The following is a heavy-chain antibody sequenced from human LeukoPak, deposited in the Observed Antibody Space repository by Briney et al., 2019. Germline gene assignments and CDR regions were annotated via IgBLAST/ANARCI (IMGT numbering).Heavy chain of an antibody. CDR2: MNPNSGNT. V-gene: IGHV1-8*01. D-gene: IGHD3-10*01. CDR3: ARLCLRYGSGSYYY. J-gene: IGHJ4*02. Sequence: ASVKVSCKSSGYTFTSYDINWVRQATGQALEWMGWMNPNSGNTGYAQKFQGRVTMTRNTSISTAYMELSSLRSEDTAVYYCARLCLRYGSGSYYYWGQGTLVTVSS. CDR1: GYTFTSYD.